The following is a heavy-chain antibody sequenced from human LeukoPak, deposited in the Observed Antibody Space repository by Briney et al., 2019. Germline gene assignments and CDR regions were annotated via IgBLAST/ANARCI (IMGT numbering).Heavy chain of an antibody. CDR2: IRTDGLET. J-gene: IGHJ3*02. D-gene: IGHD1-20*01. V-gene: IGHV3-74*01. Sequence: PGGSLRLSCAASGFTVSTSYVGWVRQAPGKGLVWVSRIRTDGLETGYADSVKGRFTVSRDNAKNTLYLQMNSLRAEDTAVYYCARPCITGRVCAFDIWGQGTMVTVSS. CDR3: ARPCITGRVCAFDI. CDR1: GFTVSTSY.